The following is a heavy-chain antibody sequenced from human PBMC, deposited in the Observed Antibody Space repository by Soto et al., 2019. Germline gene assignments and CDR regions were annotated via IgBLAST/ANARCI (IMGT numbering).Heavy chain of an antibody. Sequence: QGQLQQWGAGLLKPSETLSLTCAVYIGSFSDYCWCWVRQPPGKGLEYIGEINPSGSTTYNPSLRSRVTMSVDTSKNQFSLKLTSVTAADTAVYYCARVGRTRGSVGNHINYYFYYYMDVWGKGTTVTVSS. V-gene: IGHV4-34*01. CDR3: ARVGRTRGSVGNHINYYFYYYMDV. J-gene: IGHJ6*03. D-gene: IGHD3-10*01. CDR1: IGSFSDYC. CDR2: INPSGST.